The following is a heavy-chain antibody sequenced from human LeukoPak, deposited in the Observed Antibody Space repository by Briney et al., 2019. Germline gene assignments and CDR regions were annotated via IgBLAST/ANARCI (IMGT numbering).Heavy chain of an antibody. J-gene: IGHJ5*02. Sequence: GGSLRLSCAASGFTFSSYSMNWVRQAPGKGLEWVALISYDGSNKYYADSVKGRFTISRDNSKNSLYLQMNSLRTEDTALYYCAKDRSSWFDPWGQGTLVTVSS. CDR3: AKDRSSWFDP. CDR1: GFTFSSYS. V-gene: IGHV3-30*18. D-gene: IGHD6-13*01. CDR2: ISYDGSNK.